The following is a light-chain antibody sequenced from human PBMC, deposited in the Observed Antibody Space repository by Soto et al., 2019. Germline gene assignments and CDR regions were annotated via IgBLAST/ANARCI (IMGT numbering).Light chain of an antibody. CDR2: EGS. CDR1: SSDVGSYNL. J-gene: IGLJ2*01. Sequence: QSALTQPASASGSPGQAITISCTGTSSDVGSYNLVSWYQQHPGKAPKLIIYEGSKRPSGVSNRFSGSKSGNTASRTISGLQAEDEADSYCCSCAGSSDCVFGGGTKLTVL. CDR3: CSCAGSSDCV. V-gene: IGLV2-23*01.